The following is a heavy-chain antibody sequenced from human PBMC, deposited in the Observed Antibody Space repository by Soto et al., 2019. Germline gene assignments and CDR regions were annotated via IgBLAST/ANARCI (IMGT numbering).Heavy chain of an antibody. CDR1: GFTFSNYG. V-gene: IGHV3-30-3*01. J-gene: IGHJ4*02. CDR3: ARGRDYLGGDFDY. D-gene: IGHD3-16*01. Sequence: GGALRLSCTASGFTFSNYGMHWVRQAPGKGLKWVAVISYDGSNKYYADSVKGRFTISRDNSKNTLYLQMNSLRAEDTAVYYCARGRDYLGGDFDYWGQGTLVTVSS. CDR2: ISYDGSNK.